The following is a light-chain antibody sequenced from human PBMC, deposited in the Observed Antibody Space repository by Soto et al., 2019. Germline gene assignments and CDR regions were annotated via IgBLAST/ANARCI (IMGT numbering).Light chain of an antibody. CDR3: QSYDSSLSGYL. CDR1: SSNIGAGYD. Sequence: QSVLTQPPSVSGAPGQRVTISCTGSSSNIGAGYDVHWYQQLPGTAPKLLIYGNSNRPSGVPDRFSGSKSGTSASLAITGLQAEDEADYYFQSYDSSLSGYLFGTGTKLTVL. V-gene: IGLV1-40*01. CDR2: GNS. J-gene: IGLJ1*01.